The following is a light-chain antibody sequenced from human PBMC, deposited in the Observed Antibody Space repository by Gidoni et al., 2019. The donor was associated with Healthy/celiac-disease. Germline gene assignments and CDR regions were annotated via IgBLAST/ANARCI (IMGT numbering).Light chain of an antibody. J-gene: IGLJ2*01. CDR1: SRDVGGYNY. CDR3: SSYTSSSTVV. V-gene: IGLV2-14*01. Sequence: SALPQPASVSGSPGPSTPITCTGTSRDVGGYNYVSCYQPHPGKAPKLMIYDVSNRPSGVSNRFSGSKSGNTASLTISGLQAEDEADYYCSSYTSSSTVVFGGGTKLTV. CDR2: DVS.